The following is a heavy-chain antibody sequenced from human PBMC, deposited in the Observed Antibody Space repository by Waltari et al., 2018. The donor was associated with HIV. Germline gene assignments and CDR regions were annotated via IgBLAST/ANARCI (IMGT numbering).Heavy chain of an antibody. J-gene: IGHJ4*01. D-gene: IGHD3-10*01. CDR2: IYHSGST. Sequence: QVQLQQSGPGLVKPSENLSLTCTVSGYSINSGYDWGWIRQPPGKGLEWISIIYHSGSTYENPSLKGRVTTSVDTSKNQYSLSLTSVTAADTAVYYCAGGPSGSYFYWGQGTLVTVSS. V-gene: IGHV4-38-2*02. CDR1: GYSINSGYD. CDR3: AGGPSGSYFY.